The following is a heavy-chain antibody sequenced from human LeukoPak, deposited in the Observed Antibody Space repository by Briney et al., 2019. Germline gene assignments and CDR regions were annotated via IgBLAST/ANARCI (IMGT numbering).Heavy chain of an antibody. CDR1: GGSTSSDH. J-gene: IGHJ4*02. D-gene: IGHD3-16*02. CDR3: ARGRGLGVITPYSDS. Sequence: SETLSLTCTVAGGSTSSDHWSWVRQPPEKGLEWIGCISYRGSTNYNPSLKSRVTISVDTSKKHFSLKLTSVTAADTGVYYCARGRGLGVITPYSDSWGQGTLVTVSS. CDR2: ISYRGST. V-gene: IGHV4-59*08.